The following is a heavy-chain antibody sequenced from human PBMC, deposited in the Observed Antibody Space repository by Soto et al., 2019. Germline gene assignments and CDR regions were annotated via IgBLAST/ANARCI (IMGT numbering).Heavy chain of an antibody. D-gene: IGHD6-19*01. J-gene: IGHJ6*02. CDR1: GFTFSSYS. V-gene: IGHV3-48*02. CDR2: ISSSSSTI. Sequence: GGSLRFSCAASGFTFSSYSMNWVRQAPGKGLEWVSYISSSSSTIYYADSVKGRFTISRDNAKNSLYLQMNSLRDEDTAVYYCARDKAIAVAGPLVYYYGMDVWGQGTTVTVSS. CDR3: ARDKAIAVAGPLVYYYGMDV.